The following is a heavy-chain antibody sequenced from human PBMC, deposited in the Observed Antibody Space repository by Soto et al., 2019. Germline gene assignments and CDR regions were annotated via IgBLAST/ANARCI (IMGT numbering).Heavy chain of an antibody. CDR3: AREHILGGATDLVDY. CDR2: IYYSGST. Sequence: SETLSLTCTVSGGSVSSGSYYWSWIRQPPGKGLEWIGYIYYSGSTNYNPSLKSRVTISVDTSKNQFSLKLSSVTAADTAVYYCAREHILGGATDLVDYWGQGTLVTVSS. CDR1: GGSVSSGSYY. J-gene: IGHJ4*02. V-gene: IGHV4-61*01. D-gene: IGHD1-26*01.